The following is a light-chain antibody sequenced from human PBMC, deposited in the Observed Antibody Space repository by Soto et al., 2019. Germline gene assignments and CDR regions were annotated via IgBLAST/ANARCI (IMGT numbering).Light chain of an antibody. CDR1: SSNIGAGYD. CDR2: GNK. Sequence: QPVLTQPPSVSGAPGQRVTISCTGSSSNIGAGYDVHWYQQRPGTAPKLLIYGNKNRPSGDPDRFSGSKSGTSASLAITGLQAEDEADYYCQSYDSSLSVSYVFGTGTKVTVL. J-gene: IGLJ1*01. V-gene: IGLV1-40*01. CDR3: QSYDSSLSVSYV.